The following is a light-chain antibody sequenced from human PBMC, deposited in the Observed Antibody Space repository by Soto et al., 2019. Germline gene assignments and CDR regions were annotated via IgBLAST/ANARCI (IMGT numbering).Light chain of an antibody. J-gene: IGKJ5*01. CDR2: GVS. CDR1: QRLSASD. V-gene: IGKV3-20*01. CDR3: QKYGRLPLIT. Sequence: EIVLTQSPGTLSLSPGQRATLSCRASQRLSASDIAWYQQKPGQAPKFLIYGVSSRATGIPDRFSGSGSGTDFTLTISRLEPEDFAVYHCQKYGRLPLITFGQGTRLEXK.